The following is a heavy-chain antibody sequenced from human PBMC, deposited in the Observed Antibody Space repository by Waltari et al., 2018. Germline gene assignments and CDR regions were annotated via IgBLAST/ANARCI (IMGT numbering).Heavy chain of an antibody. CDR3: ARASVIDSSWSLDY. CDR1: GFTFSSYA. J-gene: IGHJ4*02. D-gene: IGHD6-13*01. Sequence: QVQLVESGGGVVQPGRSLRLSCAASGFTFSSYAMHWVRQAPGKGLEWVAVISYDGSNKYYADSVKGRFTISRDNSKNTLYLQMNSLRAEDTAVYYCARASVIDSSWSLDYWGQGTLVTVSS. CDR2: ISYDGSNK. V-gene: IGHV3-30-3*01.